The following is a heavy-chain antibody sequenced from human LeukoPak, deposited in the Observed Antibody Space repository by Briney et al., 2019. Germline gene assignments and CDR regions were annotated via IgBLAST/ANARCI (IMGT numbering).Heavy chain of an antibody. Sequence: PSETLSLTCTVSGGSISSYYWSWIRQPPGKGLEWVGYICYSGSTNYNPSLKRRVTISVDTSKNQFSLKLSSVTVADTAVYYCARAARDVVVPAAIIWFDPWGQGTLVTVSS. V-gene: IGHV4-59*01. CDR2: ICYSGST. D-gene: IGHD2-2*02. CDR3: ARAARDVVVPAAIIWFDP. J-gene: IGHJ5*02. CDR1: GGSISSYY.